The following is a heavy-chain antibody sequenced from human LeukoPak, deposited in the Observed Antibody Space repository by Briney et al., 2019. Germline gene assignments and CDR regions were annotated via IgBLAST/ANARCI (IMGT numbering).Heavy chain of an antibody. Sequence: PGGSLRLSCAASGFAFSSYAMSWVRQAPGKGLEWVSAISGSGGSTYYADSVKGRFTISRDNSKNTLYLQMNSLRAEDTAVYYCASSSGVHCSSTSCYLNYWGQGTLVTVSS. CDR1: GFAFSSYA. D-gene: IGHD2-2*01. J-gene: IGHJ4*02. CDR3: ASSSGVHCSSTSCYLNY. CDR2: ISGSGGST. V-gene: IGHV3-23*01.